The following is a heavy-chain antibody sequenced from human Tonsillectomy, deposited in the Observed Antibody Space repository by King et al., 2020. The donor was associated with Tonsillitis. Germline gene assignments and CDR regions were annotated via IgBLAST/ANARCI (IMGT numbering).Heavy chain of an antibody. Sequence: VTLKESGPTLVKPTQTLTLTCTFSGFSLNIAGVTVGWIRQPPGKALEWLALIYWDDAKLYSPSLKSRLTITKDTSINQVVLTMNNMDPVDTGTYYCAHGWERPMAYSYWGQGTLVTVSS. CDR2: IYWDDAK. V-gene: IGHV2-5*02. CDR1: GFSLNIAGVT. CDR3: AHGWERPMAYSY. D-gene: IGHD1-26*01. J-gene: IGHJ4*02.